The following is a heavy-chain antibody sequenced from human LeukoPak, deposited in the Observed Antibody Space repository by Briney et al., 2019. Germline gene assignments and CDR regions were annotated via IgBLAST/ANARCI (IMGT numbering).Heavy chain of an antibody. Sequence: PGGSLRLSCAASGFTFSAYNMIWVRQAPGKGLEWLSYISGSGSAIYYADSVQGRFTISRDNAKNSLSLQMSSLRVEDTAVYYCVRDRTLGVRDGFILAWGQGTLVTVSS. V-gene: IGHV3-48*01. D-gene: IGHD5-24*01. CDR2: ISGSGSAI. J-gene: IGHJ5*02. CDR3: VRDRTLGVRDGFILA. CDR1: GFTFSAYN.